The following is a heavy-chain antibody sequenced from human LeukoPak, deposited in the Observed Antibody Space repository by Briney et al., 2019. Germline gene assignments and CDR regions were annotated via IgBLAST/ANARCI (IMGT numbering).Heavy chain of an antibody. D-gene: IGHD6-19*01. CDR2: IYYSGST. CDR3: ARHASGWYYYYYYGMDV. CDR1: GGSISSYY. J-gene: IGHJ6*02. Sequence: SETLSLTCTVSGGSISSYYWSWIRQPPGKGLEWIGYIYYSGSTNYNPSLKSRVTISVDTSKNQFSLKLSSVTAADTAVYYCARHASGWYYYYYYGMDVWGQGTTVTVSS. V-gene: IGHV4-59*08.